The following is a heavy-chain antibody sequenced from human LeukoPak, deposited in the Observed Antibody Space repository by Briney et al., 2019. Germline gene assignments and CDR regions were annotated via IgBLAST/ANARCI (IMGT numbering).Heavy chain of an antibody. J-gene: IGHJ5*02. D-gene: IGHD4-17*01. Sequence: TGGSLRLSCVVSVFTFSSYEMNWVRQAPGKGLEWVSYIGRTGTRHYADSVKGRFTISRDNAKRSLYLQMNSLGAEDTAIYYCAEGGADYEYKWFDPWGQGTLVTVSS. CDR1: VFTFSSYE. CDR2: IGRTGTR. V-gene: IGHV3-48*03. CDR3: AEGGADYEYKWFDP.